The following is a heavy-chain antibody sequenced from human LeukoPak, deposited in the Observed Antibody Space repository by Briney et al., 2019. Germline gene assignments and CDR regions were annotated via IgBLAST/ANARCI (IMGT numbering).Heavy chain of an antibody. V-gene: IGHV3-21*01. J-gene: IGHJ4*02. Sequence: GGSLRLSCVASGFTFSSYSVNWVRQAPGKGLEWVSSISPSSSYIYYADSVRGRFTISRDDAKNSLHLQMNSLSAEDTAVYYCAREGGLGGTYYYFDYWGQGTLVTVSS. CDR2: ISPSSSYI. CDR1: GFTFSSYS. D-gene: IGHD6-19*01. CDR3: AREGGLGGTYYYFDY.